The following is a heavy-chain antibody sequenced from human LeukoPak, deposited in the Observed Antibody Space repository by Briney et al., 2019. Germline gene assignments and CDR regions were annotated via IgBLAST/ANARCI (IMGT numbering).Heavy chain of an antibody. CDR2: ISGSGADT. CDR1: GFTFSHYA. Sequence: SGGSLRLSCVASGFTFSHYAMSWVRQAPGKGPEGVSGISGSGADTYYTDSVNGRFTISRDNSKNPLSLQMNSLRADDTAIYYCAKDSGHIVTNWFDPWGQGTLVTVSS. CDR3: AKDSGHIVTNWFDP. D-gene: IGHD4-11*01. J-gene: IGHJ5*02. V-gene: IGHV3-23*01.